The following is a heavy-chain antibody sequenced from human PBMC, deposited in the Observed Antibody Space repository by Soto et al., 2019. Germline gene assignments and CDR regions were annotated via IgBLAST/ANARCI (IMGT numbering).Heavy chain of an antibody. CDR1: GPTFIAYY. V-gene: IGHV1-2*02. Sequence: QLVQSGAEVKKPGASVKVSCKTSGPTFIAYYIHWVRQAPGQGLEWMGWIDPKSGDTTYEQKFLGGVTMTRDASINTAYMELNRLTSDDTAVYYCARVSVDVPEWGQGTLLTVSS. CDR2: IDPKSGDT. CDR3: ARVSVDVPE. J-gene: IGHJ4*02. D-gene: IGHD5-12*01.